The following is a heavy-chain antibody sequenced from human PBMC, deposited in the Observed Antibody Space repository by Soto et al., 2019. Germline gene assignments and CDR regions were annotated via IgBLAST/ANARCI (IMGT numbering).Heavy chain of an antibody. V-gene: IGHV1-2*02. Sequence: RASVKVSCKAAGYTFPGYYMHWVRQAPGQGLEWMGWINPKSGGTNYAQKFQGRVTMTRDTSISTAYMELSRLRSDDTAVYYCARYRGYCSSNGCWNFDQWGNGTLGTV. D-gene: IGHD2-2*01. CDR3: ARYRGYCSSNGCWNFDQ. CDR2: INPKSGGT. J-gene: IGHJ4*01. CDR1: GYTFPGYY.